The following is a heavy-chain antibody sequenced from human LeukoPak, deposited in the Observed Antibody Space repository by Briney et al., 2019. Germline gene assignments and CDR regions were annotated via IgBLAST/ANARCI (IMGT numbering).Heavy chain of an antibody. CDR2: INPKNGVT. CDR1: GYTFTGYY. CDR3: ARVSTELRFLEWFTDYFNS. J-gene: IGHJ4*02. V-gene: IGHV1-2*02. D-gene: IGHD3-3*01. Sequence: ASVKVSCKASGYTFTGYYMHWVRQAPGQGLEWMGWINPKNGVTTYARKFQGRVTITRDTSISTVYMELSRLRSGDTAVYYSARVSTELRFLEWFTDYFNSWGQGTLVTVSS.